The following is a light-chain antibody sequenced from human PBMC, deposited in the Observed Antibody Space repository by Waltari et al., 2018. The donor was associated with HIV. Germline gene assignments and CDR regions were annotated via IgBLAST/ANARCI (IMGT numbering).Light chain of an antibody. Sequence: EIVMTQSPATLSVSPGERATLSCRASQSVSSNLAWYQQKPGQAPRLRIYGASTRATGIPARFSGSGSGTEFTLTISSLQSEDVAVYYCQQYDNWPPRTFGQGTKVEIK. V-gene: IGKV3-15*01. CDR2: GAS. J-gene: IGKJ1*01. CDR1: QSVSSN. CDR3: QQYDNWPPRT.